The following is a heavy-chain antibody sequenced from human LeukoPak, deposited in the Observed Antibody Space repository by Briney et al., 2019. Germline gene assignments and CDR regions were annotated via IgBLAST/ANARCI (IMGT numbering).Heavy chain of an antibody. CDR2: ISAYNGNT. CDR1: GYTFTTYG. D-gene: IGHD6-19*01. CDR3: ARAPRAQWLLRGRESDC. Sequence: ASVKVSCKASGYTFTTYGITWVRQAPGQGLEWMGWISAYNGNTNYAQNLQGRITMTTDTSTSTAYMELRSLRPDDTAVYYCARAPRAQWLLRGRESDCWGQGTLVTVSS. V-gene: IGHV1-18*01. J-gene: IGHJ4*02.